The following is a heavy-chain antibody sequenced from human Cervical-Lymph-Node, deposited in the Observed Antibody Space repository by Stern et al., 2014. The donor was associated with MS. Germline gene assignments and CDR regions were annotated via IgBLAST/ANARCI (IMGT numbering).Heavy chain of an antibody. CDR3: ARMVGATGSYYDVDV. CDR1: GFSLSSDGLC. Sequence: QVTLRESGPAVVKPTQTLTLTCTFSGFSLSSDGLCVTWIRQPPGKALEWLALIDWTNDKYYNPSLKTRLPISKDTPKNQVVLTMTNIDPMDTATYYCARMVGATGSYYDVDVWGQGTTVTVSS. CDR2: IDWTNDK. J-gene: IGHJ6*02. D-gene: IGHD1-26*01. V-gene: IGHV2-70*01.